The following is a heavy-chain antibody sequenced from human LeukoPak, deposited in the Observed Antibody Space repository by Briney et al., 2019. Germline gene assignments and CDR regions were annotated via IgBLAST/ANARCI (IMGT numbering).Heavy chain of an antibody. J-gene: IGHJ3*02. V-gene: IGHV3-48*01. CDR3: ARTPGTAHDDI. Sequence: GGSLRLSCAASGFTFSSYSMNWVRQAPGKGLEWVSYISSSSSTIYYADSVKGRFTISRDNAKNSLYLQMNSLRAEDTAVYYCARTPGTAHDDIWGQGTMVTVSS. CDR2: ISSSSSTI. CDR1: GFTFSSYS.